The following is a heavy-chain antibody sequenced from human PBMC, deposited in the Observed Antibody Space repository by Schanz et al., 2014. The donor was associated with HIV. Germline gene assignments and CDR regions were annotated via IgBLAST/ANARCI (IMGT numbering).Heavy chain of an antibody. CDR1: GGTSSIYA. Sequence: QVQLVQSGAEVKKPGSSVQVACKASGGTSSIYAISWVRQAPGQGLEWMGGIIPLSGTPFYAQKFQGRVAITADKSTGTVYMDLGSLTSEDTAVYFCARDIKYDDPFQYGMDVWGQGTTVSVSS. CDR2: IIPLSGTP. V-gene: IGHV1-69*06. CDR3: ARDIKYDDPFQYGMDV. J-gene: IGHJ6*02. D-gene: IGHD1-1*01.